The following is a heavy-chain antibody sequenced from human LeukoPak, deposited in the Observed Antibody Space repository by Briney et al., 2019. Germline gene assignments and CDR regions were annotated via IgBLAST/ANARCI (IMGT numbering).Heavy chain of an antibody. J-gene: IGHJ4*02. Sequence: SETLSLTCTVSGGSINSNDYYWAWIRQPPGKGLEWIGSIYYSRTTFYNPSLKSRVTISADSSKNQFSLNLNSVTAADTAVYYCARRRIVATLDYRGQGTLVTVSS. D-gene: IGHD5-12*01. CDR3: ARRRIVATLDY. V-gene: IGHV4-39*01. CDR1: GGSINSNDYY. CDR2: IYYSRTT.